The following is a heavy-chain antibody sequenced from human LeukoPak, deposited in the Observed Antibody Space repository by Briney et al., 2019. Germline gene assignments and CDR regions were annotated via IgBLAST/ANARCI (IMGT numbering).Heavy chain of an antibody. CDR3: ATPGYSGSNAFDI. CDR2: IYPGDSDT. Sequence: GESLKISCKGSGYSFTTYWIGWVRQMPGKGLEWMGIIYPGDSDTRYSPSFQGQVTISADKFISTAYLQWSSLKASDTAMYYCATPGYSGSNAFDIWGQGTMVTVSS. D-gene: IGHD5-12*01. V-gene: IGHV5-51*01. CDR1: GYSFTTYW. J-gene: IGHJ3*02.